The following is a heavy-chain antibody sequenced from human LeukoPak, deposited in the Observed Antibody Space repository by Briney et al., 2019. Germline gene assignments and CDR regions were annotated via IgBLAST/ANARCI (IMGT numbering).Heavy chain of an antibody. V-gene: IGHV3-23*01. Sequence: RSGGSLRLSCAASGFTFGSYAMSWVRQAPGKGLEWVSTILDNGGSTYYAGSVTGRFTISRDNSTNTLYLQMNSLRAEDTAVYYCAKRSVAYYYDGSIYYHSFDYWGQGTLVTVSS. CDR1: GFTFGSYA. CDR2: ILDNGGST. CDR3: AKRSVAYYYDGSIYYHSFDY. D-gene: IGHD3-22*01. J-gene: IGHJ4*02.